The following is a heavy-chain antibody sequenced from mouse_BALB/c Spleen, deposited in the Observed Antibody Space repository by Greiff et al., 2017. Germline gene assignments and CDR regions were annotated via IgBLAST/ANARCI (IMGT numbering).Heavy chain of an antibody. CDR1: GYSFTGYF. CDR3: GRGDGNLHWYFDV. V-gene: IGHV1-37*01. CDR2: INPYNGDT. Sequence: EVQLQQSGPELVKPGASVKISCKASGYSFTGYFLNGVNQSHGRSLEWMGRINPYNGDTFSNQKFKGKATLTVDKSSSTAHMELLSLTSEDSAVYYCGRGDGNLHWYFDVWGAGTTVTVSS. D-gene: IGHD2-1*01. J-gene: IGHJ1*01.